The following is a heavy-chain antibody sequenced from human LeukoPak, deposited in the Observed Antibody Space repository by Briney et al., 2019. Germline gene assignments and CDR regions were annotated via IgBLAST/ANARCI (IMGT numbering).Heavy chain of an antibody. V-gene: IGHV3-9*01. CDR2: ISWNSRII. CDR3: ARLTGAASGTYYLDF. D-gene: IGHD3-10*01. CDR1: GFIFDDYA. J-gene: IGHJ4*02. Sequence: GGSLRLSCAASGFIFDDYAMYWVRQAPGKGLEWVSGISWNSRIIDYEDSVKGRFTISRDNAKTSLYLQMNSLTTEDTAFYYCARLTGAASGTYYLDFWGQGTLVTVSS.